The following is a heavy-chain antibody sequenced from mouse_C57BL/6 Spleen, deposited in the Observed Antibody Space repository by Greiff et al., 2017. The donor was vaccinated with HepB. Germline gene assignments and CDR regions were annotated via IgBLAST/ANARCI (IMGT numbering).Heavy chain of an antibody. V-gene: IGHV1-63*01. D-gene: IGHD1-1*01. CDR2: IYPGGGYT. CDR3: VRSTVVATRVYAMYY. Sequence: QVQLQQSGAELVRPGTSVKMSCKASGYTFTNYWIGWAKQRPGHGLEWIGDIYPGGGYTNYNEKFKGKATLTADKSSSTAYMQFSSLTSEDSAIYFCVRSTVVATRVYAMYYWGQGTSVTVSS. J-gene: IGHJ4*01. CDR1: GYTFTNYW.